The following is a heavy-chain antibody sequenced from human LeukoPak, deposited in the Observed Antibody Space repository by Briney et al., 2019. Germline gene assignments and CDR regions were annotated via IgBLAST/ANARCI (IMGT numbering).Heavy chain of an antibody. D-gene: IGHD3-10*01. CDR1: GYTFTVYY. J-gene: IGHJ4*02. CDR2: INPNSGGT. V-gene: IGHV1-2*06. Sequence: ASVTVSCKASGYTFTVYYMHWVRQAPGQGLEWMGRINPNSGGTNYAQKFQGRVTMTRDTSISTAYMELSRLSSDDTAVYYCARDGRPWFGTSPTFDYWGQGTLVTVSS. CDR3: ARDGRPWFGTSPTFDY.